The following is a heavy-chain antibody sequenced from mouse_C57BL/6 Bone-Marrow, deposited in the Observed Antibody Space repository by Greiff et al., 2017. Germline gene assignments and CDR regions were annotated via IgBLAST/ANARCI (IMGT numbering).Heavy chain of an antibody. D-gene: IGHD2-4*01. CDR1: GFTFSSYA. CDR2: ISDGGSYT. CDR3: ARDGRLRPYYYAMDY. J-gene: IGHJ4*01. Sequence: EVQRVESGGGLVKPGGSLKLSCAASGFTFSSYAMSWVRQTPEKRLEWVATISDGGSYTYYPDNVKGRFTISRDNAKNNLYLQMSHLKSEDTAMYYCARDGRLRPYYYAMDYWGQGTSVTVSS. V-gene: IGHV5-4*01.